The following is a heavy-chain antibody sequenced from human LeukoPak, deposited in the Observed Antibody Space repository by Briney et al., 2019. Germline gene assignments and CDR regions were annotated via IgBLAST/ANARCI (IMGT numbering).Heavy chain of an antibody. CDR2: INHSGST. CDR1: GGSFSGYY. CDR3: AGMVRGLLYYYYYYMDV. J-gene: IGHJ6*03. V-gene: IGHV4-34*01. Sequence: SETLSLTCAGYGGSFSGYYWSWIRQPPGKRLEWIGEINHSGSTNYNPSLKSRVTISVDTSKNQFSLKLSSVTAADTAVYYCAGMVRGLLYYYYYYMDVWGKGTTVTISS. D-gene: IGHD3-10*01.